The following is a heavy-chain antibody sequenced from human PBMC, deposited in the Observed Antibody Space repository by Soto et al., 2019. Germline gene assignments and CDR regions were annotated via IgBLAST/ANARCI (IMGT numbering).Heavy chain of an antibody. CDR2: VRSSDGTT. CDR3: AKSPYYDSSGYPDAFDI. J-gene: IGHJ3*02. Sequence: GSLRLSCVASGFSFSSHAMSWVRQAPGKGLEWVAAVRSSDGTTYYADSVKGRFTISRDNSKKTVYLQMNSLGVEDTAVFYCAKSPYYDSSGYPDAFDIWGPGTMVTVSS. D-gene: IGHD3-22*01. V-gene: IGHV3-23*01. CDR1: GFSFSSHA.